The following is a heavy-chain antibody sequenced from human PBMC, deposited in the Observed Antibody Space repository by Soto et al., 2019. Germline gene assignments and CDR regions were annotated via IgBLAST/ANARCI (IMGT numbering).Heavy chain of an antibody. J-gene: IGHJ4*02. Sequence: ASVKVSCKASGYTFTSYDINWVRQATGQGLEWMGWISAYNGNTNYAQKLQGRVTMTTDTSTSTAYMELSSLRSEDTAVYYCAADGLGYCSGGSCYTFGYWGQGTLVTVSS. CDR2: ISAYNGNT. CDR1: GYTFTSYD. V-gene: IGHV1-18*01. D-gene: IGHD2-15*01. CDR3: AADGLGYCSGGSCYTFGY.